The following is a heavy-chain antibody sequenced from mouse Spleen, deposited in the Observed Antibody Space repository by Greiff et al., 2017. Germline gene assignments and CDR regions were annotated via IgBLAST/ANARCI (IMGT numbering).Heavy chain of an antibody. Sequence: EVKLVESGGGLVKPGGSLKLSCAASGFTFSSYAMSWVRQTPEKRLEWVATISSGGSYTYYPDSVKGRFTISRDNAKNTLYLQMSSLRSEDTAMYYCARQEMITSYAMDYWGQGTSVTVSS. CDR2: ISSGGSYT. D-gene: IGHD2-4*01. CDR1: GFTFSSYA. J-gene: IGHJ4*01. V-gene: IGHV5-9-3*01. CDR3: ARQEMITSYAMDY.